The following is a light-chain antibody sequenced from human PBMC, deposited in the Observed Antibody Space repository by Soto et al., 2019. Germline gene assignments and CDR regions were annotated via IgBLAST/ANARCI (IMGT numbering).Light chain of an antibody. CDR3: QQYGSSWT. CDR2: GVS. CDR1: QSVTSSY. V-gene: IGKV3-20*01. Sequence: EIVLTQSPGTLSLSPGERATLSCRASQSVTSSYLAWYQQRPGQAPRLLIYGVSSRATGVPDRFSGSGSGTDFTLTISRLEPEDFGMYYCQQYGSSWTFGQGTKVEFK. J-gene: IGKJ1*01.